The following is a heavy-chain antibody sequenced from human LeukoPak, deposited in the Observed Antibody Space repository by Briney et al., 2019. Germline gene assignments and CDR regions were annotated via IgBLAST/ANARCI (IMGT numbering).Heavy chain of an antibody. Sequence: ASVKVSCKASGYTFTGYYMHWVRQAPGQGLEWMGWINPNGGGTNYAQKFQGRVTMTRDTSISTAYMELSRLRSDDTAVYYCARGRITMVRGVPYNWFDPWGQGTLVTVSS. CDR2: INPNGGGT. J-gene: IGHJ5*02. CDR3: ARGRITMVRGVPYNWFDP. D-gene: IGHD3-10*01. CDR1: GYTFTGYY. V-gene: IGHV1-2*02.